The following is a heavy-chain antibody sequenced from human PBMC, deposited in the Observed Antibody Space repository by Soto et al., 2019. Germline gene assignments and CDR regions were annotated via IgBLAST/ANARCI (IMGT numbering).Heavy chain of an antibody. D-gene: IGHD2-8*02. CDR1: GGSSRQSSYF. J-gene: IGHJ4*02. CDR2: VYYSGTP. V-gene: IGHV4-39*02. Sequence: SETLSLTCAVSGGSSRQSSYFWGWIRQPPGKGLEWIASVYYSGTPYYSPSLKSRVTISIDTSKTQISLKLTSVTAADTAVYYCARDKITGLFDYWGQGTLVT. CDR3: ARDKITGLFDY.